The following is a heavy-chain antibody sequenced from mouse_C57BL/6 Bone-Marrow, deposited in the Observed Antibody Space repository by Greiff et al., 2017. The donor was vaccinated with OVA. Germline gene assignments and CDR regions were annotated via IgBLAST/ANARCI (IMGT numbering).Heavy chain of an antibody. V-gene: IGHV2-2*01. CDR2: IWSGGST. CDR3: ARWRLRQGYYAMDY. J-gene: IGHJ4*01. CDR1: GFSLTSYG. D-gene: IGHD2-4*01. Sequence: VQLQESGPGLVQPSQSLSITCTVSGFSLTSYGVHWVRQSPGKGLEWLGVIWSGGSTDYNAAFISRLSISKDNSKSQVFFKMNSLQADDTAIYYCARWRLRQGYYAMDYWGQGTSVTVSS.